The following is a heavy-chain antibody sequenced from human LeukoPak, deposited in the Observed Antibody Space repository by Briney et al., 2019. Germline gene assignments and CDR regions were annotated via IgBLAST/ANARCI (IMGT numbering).Heavy chain of an antibody. Sequence: ASVKVSCKASGYSFTGYYMHWVRQAPGKGLEWMGGFDPEDGETIYAQKFQGRVTMTEDTSTDTAYMELSSLRSEDTAVYYCATASYYYDSSGYYYWGRGTLVTVSS. CDR3: ATASYYYDSSGYYY. D-gene: IGHD3-22*01. CDR2: FDPEDGET. J-gene: IGHJ4*02. V-gene: IGHV1-24*01. CDR1: GYSFTGYY.